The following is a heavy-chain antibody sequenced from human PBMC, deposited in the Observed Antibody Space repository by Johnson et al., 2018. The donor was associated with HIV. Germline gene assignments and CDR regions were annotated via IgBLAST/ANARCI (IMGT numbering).Heavy chain of an antibody. D-gene: IGHD3-16*01. Sequence: QVQLVESGGGVVQPGGSLRLSCAASGFTFSSYGMHWVRQAPGKGLEWVAFIRYDGSNKYYADSVKGRFTISRDNSKNTLYLQMNSLRAEDMAVYYCAKRGGVGDVPFDIWGQGTMVPVSS. CDR3: AKRGGVGDVPFDI. V-gene: IGHV3-30*02. J-gene: IGHJ3*02. CDR1: GFTFSSYG. CDR2: IRYDGSNK.